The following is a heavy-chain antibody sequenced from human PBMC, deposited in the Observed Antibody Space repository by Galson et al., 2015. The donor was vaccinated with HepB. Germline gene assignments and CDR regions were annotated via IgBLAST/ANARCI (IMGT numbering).Heavy chain of an antibody. J-gene: IGHJ6*02. Sequence: SLRLSCAASGFTFSSYSMNWVRQAPGKGLEWVSSISSSSSYIYYADSVKGRFTISRDNAKNSLYLQMNSLRAEDTAVYYCARGGSSGWYEDYYYYYGMDVWGQGTTVTVSS. CDR1: GFTFSSYS. V-gene: IGHV3-21*01. CDR3: ARGGSSGWYEDYYYYYGMDV. D-gene: IGHD6-19*01. CDR2: ISSSSSYI.